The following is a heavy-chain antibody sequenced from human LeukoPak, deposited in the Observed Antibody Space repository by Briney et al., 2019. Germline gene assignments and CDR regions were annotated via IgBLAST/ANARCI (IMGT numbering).Heavy chain of an antibody. J-gene: IGHJ4*02. CDR2: TYFRSKWYN. Sequence: SQTLSLTCAISGDSVSSNSAAWNWIRQSPSRGLEWLGRTYFRSKWYNDYAVSVKSRITINPDTSKNQFSLQLNSVTPEDTAVYYCARVDDSSGYSCFDYWGQGTLVTVSS. V-gene: IGHV6-1*01. D-gene: IGHD3-22*01. CDR3: ARVDDSSGYSCFDY. CDR1: GDSVSSNSAA.